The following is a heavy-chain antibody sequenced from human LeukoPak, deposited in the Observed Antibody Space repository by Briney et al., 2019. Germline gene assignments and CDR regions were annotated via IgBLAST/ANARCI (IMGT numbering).Heavy chain of an antibody. J-gene: IGHJ3*02. V-gene: IGHV4-31*02. CDR3: ARASTISFAFDI. D-gene: IGHD5/OR15-5a*01. CDR2: IYYSGST. Sequence: WIRQXXXXXLEXXGYIYYSGSTYYNPSLKSRVTISVDTSKNQFSLKLSSVTAADTAVYYCARASTISFAFDIWGQGTMVTVSS.